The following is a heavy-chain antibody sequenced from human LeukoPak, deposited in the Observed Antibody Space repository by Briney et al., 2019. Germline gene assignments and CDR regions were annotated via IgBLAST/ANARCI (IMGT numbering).Heavy chain of an antibody. CDR2: ISGGGGTT. V-gene: IGHV3-23*01. Sequence: PGGSLRLSCAASGFTFSSYAMSWVRQAPGKGLEWVSGISGGGGTTFYADSVKGRFTISRDNSKNTLYLQMNSLRAEDTALYYCAKGERHCTSTTCYYSGMGVWGQGTTVTVSS. J-gene: IGHJ6*02. CDR1: GFTFSSYA. D-gene: IGHD2-2*01. CDR3: AKGERHCTSTTCYYSGMGV.